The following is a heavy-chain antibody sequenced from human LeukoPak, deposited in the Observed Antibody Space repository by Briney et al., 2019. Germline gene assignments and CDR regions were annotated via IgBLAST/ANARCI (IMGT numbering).Heavy chain of an antibody. D-gene: IGHD2-2*01. CDR3: AKWGGSTNDY. J-gene: IGHJ4*02. V-gene: IGHV3-30*02. CDR1: GFTFSSYV. Sequence: GGSLTLSCAASGFTFSSYVMHWVRQAPGKGLEWVEFIRYDGSNKYYTDSVKGRFTISRDNSKNTLYLQMNSLRAEDTAVYYCAKWGGSTNDYWGQGTLATVSS. CDR2: IRYDGSNK.